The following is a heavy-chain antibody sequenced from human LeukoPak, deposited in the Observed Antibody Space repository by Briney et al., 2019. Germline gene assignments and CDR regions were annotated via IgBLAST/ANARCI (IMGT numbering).Heavy chain of an antibody. V-gene: IGHV1-58*01. D-gene: IGHD5-12*01. Sequence: SVKVSCKASGFTFTSSAVQWVRQARGQRLEWIGWIVVGSGNTNYAQKFQERVTITRDMSTSTAYMELSSLRSEDTAVYYCAAVLDLDIVATNDYWGQGTLVTVSS. J-gene: IGHJ4*02. CDR2: IVVGSGNT. CDR1: GFTFTSSA. CDR3: AAVLDLDIVATNDY.